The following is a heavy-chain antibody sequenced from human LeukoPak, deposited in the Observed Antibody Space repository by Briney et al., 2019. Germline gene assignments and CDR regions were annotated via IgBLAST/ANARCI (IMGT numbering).Heavy chain of an antibody. Sequence: ASVKVSCKASGYTFTSYGISWVRQAPGQGLEWMGWISAYNGNTNYAQKLQGRVTMTTDTSTSTAYMELRSLRSDDTAVYYCARDGGAGEWLSPKLNFDYWGQGTLVTVSS. CDR1: GYTFTSYG. D-gene: IGHD3-3*01. J-gene: IGHJ4*02. CDR2: ISAYNGNT. V-gene: IGHV1-18*01. CDR3: ARDGGAGEWLSPKLNFDY.